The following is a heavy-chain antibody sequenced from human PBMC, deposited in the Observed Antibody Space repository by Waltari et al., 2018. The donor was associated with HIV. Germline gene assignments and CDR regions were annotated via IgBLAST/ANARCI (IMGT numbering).Heavy chain of an antibody. V-gene: IGHV3-21*02. Sequence: EVQLVESGGGLVKPGGSLRLSCAASGFTFNMYSMNWVRQAPGKGLEWVSYISSSSSYIYYADSVRGRFTISRDKTKNSLYLQMNSLRAEDTAVYYCARGRSLSCPDYWGQGTLVTVSS. CDR3: ARGRSLSCPDY. D-gene: IGHD2-2*01. CDR2: ISSSSSYI. CDR1: GFTFNMYS. J-gene: IGHJ4*02.